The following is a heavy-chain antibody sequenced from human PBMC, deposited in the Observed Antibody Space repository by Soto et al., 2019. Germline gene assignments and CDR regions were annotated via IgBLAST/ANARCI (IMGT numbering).Heavy chain of an antibody. CDR2: ISAYSGNT. D-gene: IGHD2-21*02. Sequence: ASVKVSCTASGYTFPNYGISWVRQAPGQGLEWMGWISAYSGNTNYAQKLQGRVTMTTDTSTSTAYMELRSLRSDDTAVYYCAREQYCGGDCYSDFDYYYYGMDVWGQGTTVTVSS. V-gene: IGHV1-18*01. CDR3: AREQYCGGDCYSDFDYYYYGMDV. J-gene: IGHJ6*02. CDR1: GYTFPNYG.